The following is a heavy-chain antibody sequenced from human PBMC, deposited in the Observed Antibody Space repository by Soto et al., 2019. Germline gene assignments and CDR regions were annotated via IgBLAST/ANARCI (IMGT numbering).Heavy chain of an antibody. D-gene: IGHD1-26*01. CDR3: ARDPQYKVGATNWFDP. CDR2: IYTSGST. V-gene: IGHV4-4*07. Sequence: LETLSLTCTVSGGSISSYYWSWIRQPAGKGLEWIGRIYTSGSTNYNPSLKSRVTMSVDTSKNQFSLKLSSVTAADTAVYYCARDPQYKVGATNWFDPWGQGTLVTVSS. J-gene: IGHJ5*02. CDR1: GGSISSYY.